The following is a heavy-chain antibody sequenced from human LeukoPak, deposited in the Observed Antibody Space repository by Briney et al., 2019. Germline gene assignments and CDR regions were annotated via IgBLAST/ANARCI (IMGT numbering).Heavy chain of an antibody. CDR2: VNPSGGST. CDR1: GYTFTNYY. V-gene: IGHV1-46*01. D-gene: IGHD3-22*01. Sequence: ASVKVSCKASGYTFTNYYMHWVRQAPGQGLEWMGIVNPSGGSTSYAQKFQGRVTMTRDTSTSTVYMELSSLRSEDTALYYCARGRFPTKRSAYYYGAFDIWGQGTMVTVSS. J-gene: IGHJ3*02. CDR3: ARGRFPTKRSAYYYGAFDI.